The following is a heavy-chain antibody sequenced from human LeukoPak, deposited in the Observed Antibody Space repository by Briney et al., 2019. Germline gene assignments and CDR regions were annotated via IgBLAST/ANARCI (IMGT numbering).Heavy chain of an antibody. CDR1: GGTFSSYA. CDR3: ARVAYYYDRQFDY. CDR2: IIPIFGTA. D-gene: IGHD3-22*01. J-gene: IGHJ4*02. V-gene: IGHV1-69*05. Sequence: GASVKVSCKASGGTFSSYAISWVRQAPGQGLEWMGGIIPIFGTANYAQKFQGRVTITTDESTSTAYMELSSLRSEDTAVYYCARVAYYYDRQFDYWGQRTLVTVSS.